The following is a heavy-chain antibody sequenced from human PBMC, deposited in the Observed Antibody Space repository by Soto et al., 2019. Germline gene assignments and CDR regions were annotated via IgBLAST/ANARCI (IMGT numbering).Heavy chain of an antibody. Sequence: ETLSLTCAVSGGSITSANWWTWVRQPPGGGLEWIGEISHSGITNYKASLKSRVTMSVDKTKNDVSLKLTSVTAADTAVYYCARVLRGWFDPWGQGTPVTVSS. J-gene: IGHJ5*02. CDR3: ARVLRGWFDP. V-gene: IGHV4-4*02. CDR1: GGSITSANW. CDR2: ISHSGIT.